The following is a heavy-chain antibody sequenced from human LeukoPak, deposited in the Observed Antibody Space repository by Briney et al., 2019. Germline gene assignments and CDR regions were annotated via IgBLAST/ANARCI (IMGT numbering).Heavy chain of an antibody. D-gene: IGHD6-13*01. J-gene: IGHJ6*03. CDR2: ISSSSSLI. Sequence: GGSLRLSCAASGFTFSYYSMNWVRQAPGRGLEWVSCISSSSSLIFYSDSVRVRFTISRDNAKNLLYLHMNSLRVEDTAVYYCAKVDRGDYSSSPVPYYNYYMNVWGKGTTVTVSS. CDR1: GFTFSYYS. CDR3: AKVDRGDYSSSPVPYYNYYMNV. V-gene: IGHV3-21*01.